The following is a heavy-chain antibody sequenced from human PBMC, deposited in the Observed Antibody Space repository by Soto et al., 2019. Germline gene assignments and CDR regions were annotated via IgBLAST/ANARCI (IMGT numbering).Heavy chain of an antibody. CDR3: AGGSRLCWECFHH. CDR2: VYNSGST. J-gene: IGHJ1*01. CDR1: GGSISSYY. V-gene: IGHV4-59*01. Sequence: QVQLQESGPGLVKPSETLSLTCNVSGGSISSYYWSWIRQPPGKGLEYIGHVYNSGSTIHSPSLKSRATTSVDPSQNQFSPKLPSVTAADTAVYFCAGGSRLCWECFHHWGQGILITVSS. D-gene: IGHD2-2*01.